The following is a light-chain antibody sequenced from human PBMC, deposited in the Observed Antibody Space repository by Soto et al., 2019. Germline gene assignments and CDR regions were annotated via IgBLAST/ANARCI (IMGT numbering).Light chain of an antibody. CDR3: QQYKNWPLT. CDR2: GAA. CDR1: QSVSSN. V-gene: IGKV3-15*01. Sequence: EIVMTQSPATLSLSPVGRSTLSCIASQSVSSNLAWCQQKPRQAARLLIYGAATRATGFPARFSGSGSGTEFTLTISSLQSEDFSVYYCQQYKNWPLTFGGGTKVDIK. J-gene: IGKJ4*01.